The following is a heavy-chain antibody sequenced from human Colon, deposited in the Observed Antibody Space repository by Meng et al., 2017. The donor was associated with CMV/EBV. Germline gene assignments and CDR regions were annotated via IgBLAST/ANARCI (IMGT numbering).Heavy chain of an antibody. CDR2: INTNNGKT. D-gene: IGHD6-13*01. CDR1: GYTFTSYG. J-gene: IGHJ4*02. Sequence: ASGYTFTSYGISWVRQAPGQGLEWMGWINTNNGKTNYAQTLQGRVTMTTDASSTTAYMELRSLISDDTAVYHCARDIASTGTGGPDYWGQGTLVTVSS. V-gene: IGHV1-18*01. CDR3: ARDIASTGTGGPDY.